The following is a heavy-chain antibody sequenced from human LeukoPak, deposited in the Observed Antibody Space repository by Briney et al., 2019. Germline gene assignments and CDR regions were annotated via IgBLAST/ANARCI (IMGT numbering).Heavy chain of an antibody. V-gene: IGHV3-53*01. CDR2: IRDSGEA. D-gene: IGHD3-10*01. CDR1: GFRVSDYY. J-gene: IGHJ3*02. Sequence: PGGSLRLSCAVSGFRVSDYYMSWVRQAPGKGLEWVGLIRDSGEAFYADFARGRFAISRDESENTLYLQMNSLRAEDTAVYYCARSFGDGSPDHDAFDIWGQGTMVTVSS. CDR3: ARSFGDGSPDHDAFDI.